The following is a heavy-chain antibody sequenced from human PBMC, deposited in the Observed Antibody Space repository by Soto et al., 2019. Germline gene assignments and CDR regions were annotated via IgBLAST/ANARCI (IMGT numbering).Heavy chain of an antibody. J-gene: IGHJ5*02. CDR2: INHSGTT. D-gene: IGHD1-1*01. V-gene: IGHV4-34*01. CDR1: GGSFRGYQ. Sequence: SETLSLTCGVYGGSFRGYQWNWFRQSPGQGLVWIGEINHSGTTKYNPSLESRINLSVDTSKKQFSLKMFSVTAADTAIYYCARGWRFDPWGQGTQVTVSS. CDR3: ARGWRFDP.